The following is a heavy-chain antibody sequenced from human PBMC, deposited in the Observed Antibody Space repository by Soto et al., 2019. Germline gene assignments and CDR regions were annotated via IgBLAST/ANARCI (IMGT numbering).Heavy chain of an antibody. J-gene: IGHJ4*02. CDR1: GFTFSTYC. CDR3: VRDMARGVVTPFDY. D-gene: IGHD3-10*01. V-gene: IGHV3-74*01. Sequence: EVQLVESGGGFNQPGGSLRLSCAASGFTFSTYCMHWVRHTPGTGLVWVSRTCRYGRELYYADSVKGRFTISRDDAKNTLYLQMDSLRVEDSATYYCVRDMARGVVTPFDYWGQGSLVTVSS. CDR2: TCRYGREL.